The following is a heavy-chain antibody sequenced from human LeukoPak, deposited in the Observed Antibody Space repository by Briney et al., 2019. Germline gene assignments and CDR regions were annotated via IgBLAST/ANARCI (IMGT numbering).Heavy chain of an antibody. CDR1: GFTFSSFW. CDR3: ARDGITMIRGVIPYGMDV. CDR2: IKQEGSEK. D-gene: IGHD3-10*01. J-gene: IGHJ6*04. Sequence: PGGSLRLSCAASGFTFSSFWMSWVRQAPGKGLEWVANIKQEGSEKYYVDSVKGRFTISRDNAKNTLFLQMNSLSAEDTAVYYCARDGITMIRGVIPYGMDVWGKGTTVTVSS. V-gene: IGHV3-7*03.